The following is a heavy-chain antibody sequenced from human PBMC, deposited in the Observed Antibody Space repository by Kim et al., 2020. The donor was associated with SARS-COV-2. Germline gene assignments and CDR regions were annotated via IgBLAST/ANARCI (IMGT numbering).Heavy chain of an antibody. D-gene: IGHD6-13*01. J-gene: IGHJ4*02. CDR2: ISWNSGSI. CDR3: ARASPSGYNSRWSYYFDN. Sequence: GGSLRLSCAAAGFIFGDYAMYWVRQAPGKGLEWVSGISWNSGSIVYADSVKGRFTISRDNAKKSLHLQMNSLRAEDTALYYCARASPSGYNSRWSYYFDNWGQGTLVTVSS. CDR1: GFIFGDYA. V-gene: IGHV3-9*01.